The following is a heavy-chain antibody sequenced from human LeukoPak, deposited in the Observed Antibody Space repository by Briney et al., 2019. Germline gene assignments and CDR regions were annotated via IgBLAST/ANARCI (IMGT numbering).Heavy chain of an antibody. Sequence: GRSLRLSCAASGFTFSSYGMHWVRQAPGKGLEWVSVIYSGGSTYYPDSVKGRFTISRDNSKNSLYLQMNSLRAEDTAVYYCARDYYDSSGAGSLWGQGTLVTVSS. V-gene: IGHV3-66*02. J-gene: IGHJ4*02. CDR2: IYSGGST. CDR3: ARDYYDSSGAGSL. CDR1: GFTFSSYG. D-gene: IGHD3-22*01.